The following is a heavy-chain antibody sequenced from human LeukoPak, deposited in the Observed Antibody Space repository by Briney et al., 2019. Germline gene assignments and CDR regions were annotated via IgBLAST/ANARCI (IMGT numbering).Heavy chain of an antibody. CDR1: GGSVSGYY. V-gene: IGHV4-59*02. J-gene: IGHJ4*02. CDR2: VYYSGST. Sequence: PSETLSLTCVVSGGSVSGYYWGWIRQPPGRGLEWIGYVYYSGSTNYNPSFKSRITISVDTSRNQFSRQLSSVTAADTAVYHCARIHRYCSGGACYVLDNWGQGTLVAVSS. D-gene: IGHD2-15*01. CDR3: ARIHRYCSGGACYVLDN.